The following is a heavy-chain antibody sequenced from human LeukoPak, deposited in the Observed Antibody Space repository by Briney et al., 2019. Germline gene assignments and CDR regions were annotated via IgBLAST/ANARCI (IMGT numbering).Heavy chain of an antibody. J-gene: IGHJ6*03. D-gene: IGHD1-26*01. CDR3: ARDPYSGNYGAYYYYYMDV. CDR1: GFTFDDYA. V-gene: IGHV3-21*06. CDR2: ISSSSSYM. Sequence: PGRSLRLSCAASGFTFDDYAMHWVRQAPGKGLEWVSSISSSSSYMYYADSVKGRFTISRDNAKNSLYLQMDSLRVEDTAEYYCARDPYSGNYGAYYYYYMDVWGKGTTVTVSS.